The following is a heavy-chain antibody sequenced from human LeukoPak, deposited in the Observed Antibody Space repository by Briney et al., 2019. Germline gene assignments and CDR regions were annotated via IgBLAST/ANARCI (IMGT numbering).Heavy chain of an antibody. V-gene: IGHV3-21*01. D-gene: IGHD3-10*01. Sequence: PGGSLRLSCAASRFSFSSYSMNWVRQAPGKGREWVSSIYSSSGYIYYADSVKGRFTISRDNAKNSLYLQMNSLRAEDTAVYYCARDHNYYDSGRAFDPWGQGTLVTVSS. J-gene: IGHJ5*02. CDR2: IYSSSGYI. CDR3: ARDHNYYDSGRAFDP. CDR1: RFSFSSYS.